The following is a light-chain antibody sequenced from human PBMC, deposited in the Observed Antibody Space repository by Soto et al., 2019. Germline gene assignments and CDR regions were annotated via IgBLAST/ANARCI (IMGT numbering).Light chain of an antibody. CDR3: QQYNSHYT. V-gene: IGKV1-5*03. CDR1: QSISSW. J-gene: IGKJ2*01. CDR2: KAS. Sequence: DIQMTQSPSTLSASVGDRVTITCRASQSISSWLAWYQQRPGKAPKLLIYKASNLESGVPSRFSGSGSGTELTLTISRLQPDDVATYYYQQYNSHYTFGQGTKLEIK.